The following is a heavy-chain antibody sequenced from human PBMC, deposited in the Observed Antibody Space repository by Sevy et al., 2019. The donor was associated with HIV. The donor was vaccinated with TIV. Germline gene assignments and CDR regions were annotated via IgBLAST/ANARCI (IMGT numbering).Heavy chain of an antibody. D-gene: IGHD2-15*01. CDR2: ISGSGGTT. Sequence: GGSLRLSCAASGFTFSTYTMNWDRQAPGKGLEWVSAISGSGGTTYNADSLKGRFTISRDNSKNTLYLQMISLRAEDTAVYYCAKGDRTFYGMDVWGQGTTVTVSS. CDR1: GFTFSTYT. V-gene: IGHV3-23*01. CDR3: AKGDRTFYGMDV. J-gene: IGHJ6*02.